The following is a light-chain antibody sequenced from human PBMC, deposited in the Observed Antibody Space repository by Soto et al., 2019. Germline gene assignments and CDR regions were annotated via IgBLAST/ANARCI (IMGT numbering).Light chain of an antibody. CDR3: QQYGNSALYT. J-gene: IGKJ2*01. Sequence: EIVLTQSPGTLSLSPGERATLSCRVSQSISSNYLAWYQQRPGQAPRLLIYGASSRATRIPDRFSGTGSGTDLTLTISRLEPEDFVLYYCQQYGNSALYTFGQGTKLEIK. V-gene: IGKV3-20*01. CDR1: QSISSNY. CDR2: GAS.